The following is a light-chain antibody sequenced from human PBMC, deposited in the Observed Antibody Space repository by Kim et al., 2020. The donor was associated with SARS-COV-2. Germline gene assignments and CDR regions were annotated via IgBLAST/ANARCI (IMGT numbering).Light chain of an antibody. Sequence: SLGERFLPSYRAGQSVRVNIASYHQKPLDSPRLLFYAAHTRATGIPPRFSGRVSGTEFSLTITSLQSEDFSVYYCQQYNNWPQTFGQGTKVDIK. CDR3: QQYNNWPQT. CDR2: AAH. V-gene: IGKV3-15*01. J-gene: IGKJ1*01. CDR1: QSVRVN.